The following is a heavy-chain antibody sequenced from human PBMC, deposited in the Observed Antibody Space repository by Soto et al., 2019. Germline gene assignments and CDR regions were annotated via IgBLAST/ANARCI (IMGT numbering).Heavy chain of an antibody. D-gene: IGHD2-2*01. CDR1: GYTFTNYY. CDR2: MNPRSGGS. V-gene: IGHV1-2*02. CDR3: ARVVPGAEAWFGP. Sequence: ASVKVSCKASGYTFTNYYMHWLRQAPGQGLEWMGWMNPRSGGSKYAQAFQDRVTMTRDASISTAYMEMTSLRHGDTAVYYCARVVPGAEAWFGPWGQGTLVTVSS. J-gene: IGHJ5*02.